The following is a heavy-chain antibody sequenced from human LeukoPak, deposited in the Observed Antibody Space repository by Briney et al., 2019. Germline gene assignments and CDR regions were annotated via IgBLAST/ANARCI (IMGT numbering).Heavy chain of an antibody. V-gene: IGHV1-24*01. CDR2: FAPEDGET. CDR1: GYTLTELS. CDR3: ATSPSGSLRGHFWGSYRRKDPFDY. D-gene: IGHD3-16*02. J-gene: IGHJ4*02. Sequence: ASVKVSCKVSGYTLTELSMHWVRQAPGKGLEWMGGFAPEDGETIYAQKFQGRVTMTEDTSTDTAYMELSSLRSEDTAVYYCATSPSGSLRGHFWGSYRRKDPFDYWGQGTLVTVS.